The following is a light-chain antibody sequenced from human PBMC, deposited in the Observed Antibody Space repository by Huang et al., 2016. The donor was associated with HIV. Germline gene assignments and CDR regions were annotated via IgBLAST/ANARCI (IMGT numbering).Light chain of an antibody. CDR2: GAS. CDR1: QDIGTS. J-gene: IGKJ5*01. CDR3: QQLHAYPIT. Sequence: HLTQSPPSLSASVGDSVFISCRASQDIGTSLAWCQQRTGRAPKLLISGASTLQTGVPSRFSGDSAGTFFTLFITDLQPEDFATYYCQQLHAYPITFGQGTRLDIK. V-gene: IGKV1-13*02.